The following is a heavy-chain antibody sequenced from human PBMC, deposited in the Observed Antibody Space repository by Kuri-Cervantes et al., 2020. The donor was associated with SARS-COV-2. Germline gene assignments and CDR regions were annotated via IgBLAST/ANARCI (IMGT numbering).Heavy chain of an antibody. V-gene: IGHV3-21*01. CDR1: GFTFSSYS. J-gene: IGHJ6*03. CDR3: ARDCSSPYKYYYYYYMDV. CDR2: ISSTSSYI. Sequence: GGSLRLSCAASGFTFSSYSMNWVRQAPGKGLEWVSSISSTSSYIYYADSVKGRFTISRDNAKSSLYLQMNSLRAEDTAVYYCARDCSSPYKYYYYYYMDVWGKGTTVTVSS. D-gene: IGHD6-13*01.